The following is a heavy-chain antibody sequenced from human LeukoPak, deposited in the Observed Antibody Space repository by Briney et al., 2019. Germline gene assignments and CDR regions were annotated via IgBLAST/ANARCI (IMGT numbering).Heavy chain of an antibody. J-gene: IGHJ4*02. CDR2: ISSSSSYI. Sequence: GGSLRLSCAASGFTFSSYSMNWVRQAPGKGLEWVSSISSSSSYIYYADSVKGRFTISRDNAKNSLYLQMNSLRAEDTAVYYCARGYYYDSSGYLRGVSDYWGQGTLVTASS. CDR3: ARGYYYDSSGYLRGVSDY. D-gene: IGHD3-22*01. V-gene: IGHV3-21*01. CDR1: GFTFSSYS.